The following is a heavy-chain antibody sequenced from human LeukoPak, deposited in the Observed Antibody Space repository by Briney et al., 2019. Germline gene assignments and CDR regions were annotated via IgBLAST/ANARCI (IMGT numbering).Heavy chain of an antibody. V-gene: IGHV3-74*01. Sequence: HPGGSLRLSCAASGFTFSNYWMHWVRQGPEKGLALVARISTDGSTTSYADSVKGRFTISIDNAKNTLYLQMNSLRAEDTAVYYCAKDHSPGWFGPWGQGTLVTVSS. D-gene: IGHD5-18*01. CDR3: AKDHSPGWFGP. J-gene: IGHJ5*02. CDR1: GFTFSNYW. CDR2: ISTDGSTT.